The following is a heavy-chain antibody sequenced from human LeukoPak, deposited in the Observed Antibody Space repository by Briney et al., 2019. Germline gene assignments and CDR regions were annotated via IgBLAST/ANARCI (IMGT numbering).Heavy chain of an antibody. CDR2: MNPNSGNT. J-gene: IGHJ6*03. CDR3: ARVGSGWSPRTPYYYYYMDV. D-gene: IGHD6-19*01. V-gene: IGHV1-8*03. Sequence: GASVKVSCKASGYTLTSYDINWVRQATGQGLEWMGWMNPNSGNTGYAQKFQGRVTITRNTSISTAYMELSSLRSEDTAVYYCARVGSGWSPRTPYYYYYMDVWGKGTTVTVSS. CDR1: GYTLTSYD.